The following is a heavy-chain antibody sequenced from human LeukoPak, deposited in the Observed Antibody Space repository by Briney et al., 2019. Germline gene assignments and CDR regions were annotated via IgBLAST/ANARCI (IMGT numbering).Heavy chain of an antibody. CDR2: ISGSGGST. CDR3: AKGARYCSGGSCYYFDY. J-gene: IGHJ4*02. D-gene: IGHD2-15*01. Sequence: PGGSLRLSCAASGFTFSSYAMSWVHQAPGKGLEWVSAISGSGGSTYYADSVKGRFTISRDNSKNTLYLQMNSLRAEDTAVYYCAKGARYCSGGSCYYFDYWGQGTLVTVSS. CDR1: GFTFSSYA. V-gene: IGHV3-23*01.